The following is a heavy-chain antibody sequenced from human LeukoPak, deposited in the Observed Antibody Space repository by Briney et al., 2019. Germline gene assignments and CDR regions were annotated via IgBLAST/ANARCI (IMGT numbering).Heavy chain of an antibody. J-gene: IGHJ4*02. CDR2: ISPDGSDT. Sequence: GGSLRLSCTASGFAFSSNWMHWVRQAPTKGLVWVSRISPDGSDTNYADSVKGRFTISRDNAKNTLYLQLNSLRVEDTAVYYCAIGCHYDSSGYCGFDYWGQGTLVAVPS. CDR3: AIGCHYDSSGYCGFDY. V-gene: IGHV3-74*01. CDR1: GFAFSSNW. D-gene: IGHD3-22*01.